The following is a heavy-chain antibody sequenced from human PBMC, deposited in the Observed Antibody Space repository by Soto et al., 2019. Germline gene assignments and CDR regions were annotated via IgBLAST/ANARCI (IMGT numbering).Heavy chain of an antibody. D-gene: IGHD2-2*01. CDR3: AKDRCSTTSCTLYYYYMDV. Sequence: EVQLLESGGGLVQPGGSLRLSCAASGFTFSSYAMNWVRQAPGKGLEWVSAISGSSTYYADSVKGRFTISRDNSKNTLYLQMNSLRAEDTDVYYCAKDRCSTTSCTLYYYYMDVWGKGTTVTVSS. J-gene: IGHJ6*03. CDR2: ISGSST. CDR1: GFTFSSYA. V-gene: IGHV3-23*01.